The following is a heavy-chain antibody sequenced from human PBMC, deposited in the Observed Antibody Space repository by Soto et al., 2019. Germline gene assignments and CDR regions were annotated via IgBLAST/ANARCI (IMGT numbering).Heavy chain of an antibody. Sequence: PGGSLRLSYAAYGFTFSDYYMSWIRQAPGKGLEWLSYISGSNTYTDYADSVKGRFTISKDNAKNSLYLQMNSLRADDTAVYYCARSMKAGKNFDYWGQGT. CDR2: ISGSNTYT. J-gene: IGHJ4*02. CDR1: GFTFSDYY. CDR3: ARSMKAGKNFDY. V-gene: IGHV3-11*03. D-gene: IGHD6-13*01.